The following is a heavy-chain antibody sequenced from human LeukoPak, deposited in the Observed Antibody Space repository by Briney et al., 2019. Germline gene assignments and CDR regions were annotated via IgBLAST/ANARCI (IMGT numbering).Heavy chain of an antibody. J-gene: IGHJ4*02. CDR3: AKDRDLSKYSYGSPDY. D-gene: IGHD5-18*01. CDR1: GFTFRSYG. CDR2: IRYDGSNK. V-gene: IGHV3-30*02. Sequence: GGSLRLSCAASGFTFRSYGMHWVRQAPGKGLEWVAFIRYDGSNKYYADSVKGRFTISRDNSKNTLYLQMNSLRAEDTAVYYCAKDRDLSKYSYGSPDYWGREPWSPSPQ.